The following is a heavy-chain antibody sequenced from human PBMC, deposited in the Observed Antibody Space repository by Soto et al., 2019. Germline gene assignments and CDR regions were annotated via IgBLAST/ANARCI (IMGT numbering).Heavy chain of an antibody. CDR3: ASGGGVWVYGIYPLHY. CDR2: ISYDGSNK. CDR1: GFTFSSYA. V-gene: IGHV3-30-3*01. Sequence: GGSLRLSCAASGFTFSSYAMHWVRQAPGKGLEWVAVISYDGSNKYYADSVKGRFTISRDNSKNTLYLQMNSLRAEDTAVYYCASGGGVWVYGIYPLHYWGQGTLVTVSS. J-gene: IGHJ4*02. D-gene: IGHD3-3*01.